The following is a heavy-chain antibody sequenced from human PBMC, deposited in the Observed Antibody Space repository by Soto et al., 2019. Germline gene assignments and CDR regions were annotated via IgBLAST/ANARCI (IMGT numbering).Heavy chain of an antibody. CDR1: GGSISSYY. D-gene: IGHD1-1*01. CDR3: ARHATTYAPPDY. CDR2: IYYSGST. J-gene: IGHJ4*02. V-gene: IGHV4-59*08. Sequence: PSETLSLTCTVSGGSISSYYWSWIRQPPGKGLEWIGYIYYSGSTNYNPSLKSRVTISVDTSKNQFSLKLSSVTAADTAVYYCARHATTYAPPDYWGQGTLVTVSS.